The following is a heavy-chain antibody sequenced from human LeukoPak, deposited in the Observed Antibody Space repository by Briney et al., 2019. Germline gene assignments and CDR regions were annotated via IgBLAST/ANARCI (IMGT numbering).Heavy chain of an antibody. V-gene: IGHV3-49*04. Sequence: PGGSLRLSCAASGFTFSSYGMSWVRQAPGKGLEWVGFIRSKAYGGTTEYAASVKGRFTISRDDSKSIAYLQMNSLKTEDTAVYYCTRASAAGTTRATCFDYWGQGTLVTVSS. J-gene: IGHJ4*02. CDR1: GFTFSSYG. CDR2: IRSKAYGGTT. CDR3: TRASAAGTTRATCFDY. D-gene: IGHD6-13*01.